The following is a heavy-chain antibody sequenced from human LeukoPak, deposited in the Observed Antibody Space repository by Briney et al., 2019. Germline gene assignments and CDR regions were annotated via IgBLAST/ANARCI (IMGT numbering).Heavy chain of an antibody. CDR2: ISGDGGST. V-gene: IGHV3-43*02. J-gene: IGHJ6*04. CDR1: GFTFDDYA. CDR3: AQDIQQQLPGMDV. Sequence: GGSLRLSCAASGFTFDDYAMHWVRQAPGKGREWVSLISGDGGSTYYADSVKGRFTISRDNSKNSLYLHMNSLRTEDTALYDCAQDIQQQLPGMDVWGKGTTVTVSS. D-gene: IGHD6-13*01.